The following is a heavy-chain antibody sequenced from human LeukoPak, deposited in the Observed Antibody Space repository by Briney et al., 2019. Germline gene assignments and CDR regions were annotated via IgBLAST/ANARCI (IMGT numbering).Heavy chain of an antibody. J-gene: IGHJ6*02. CDR1: GGTFSSYA. CDR3: ARDSKGSTSWYYYYYGMDV. V-gene: IGHV1-69*13. CDR2: IIPIFGTA. Sequence: SVKVSCKAPGGTFSSYAISWVRQAPGQGLEWMGGIIPIFGTANYAQKFQGRVTITADESTSTAYMELSSLRSEDTAVYYCARDSKGSTSWYYYYYGMDVWGQGTTVTVSS. D-gene: IGHD2-2*01.